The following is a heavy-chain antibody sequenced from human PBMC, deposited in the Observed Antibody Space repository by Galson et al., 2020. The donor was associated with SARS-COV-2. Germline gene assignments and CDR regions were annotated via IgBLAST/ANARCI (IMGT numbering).Heavy chain of an antibody. D-gene: IGHD4-17*01. J-gene: IGHJ6*03. CDR3: ARVAVSGSYGYYYYMDV. V-gene: IGHV4-31*03. CDR1: GGSISRGAYY. CDR2: INYSGSA. Sequence: SETLSLTCTVSGGSISRGAYYWSWIRQHPGKGLEWIGYINYSGSAYYNPSLKSRVTISEDTSKNQFSLKLSSVTAADTAIYYCARVAVSGSYGYYYYMDVWGKGTTVTVSS.